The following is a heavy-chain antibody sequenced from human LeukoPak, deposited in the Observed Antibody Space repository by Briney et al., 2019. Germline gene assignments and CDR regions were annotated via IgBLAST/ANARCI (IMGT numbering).Heavy chain of an antibody. CDR3: ARHRAGATSYDAFDI. V-gene: IGHV4-38-2*01. CDR1: GYSINSGYY. CDR2: IYHSGST. Sequence: PSETLSLTCAVSGYSINSGYYWGWIRQPPGKGLEWIGSIYHSGSTSYNPSLKSRVTISEDTSKNHFSLKLSSVTAADTAVYYCARHRAGATSYDAFDIWGQGTMVTVSS. D-gene: IGHD1-26*01. J-gene: IGHJ3*02.